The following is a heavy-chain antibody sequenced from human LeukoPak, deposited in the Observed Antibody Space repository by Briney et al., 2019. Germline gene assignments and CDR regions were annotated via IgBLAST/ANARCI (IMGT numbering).Heavy chain of an antibody. J-gene: IGHJ3*02. CDR2: ISGSSGST. V-gene: IGHV3-23*01. D-gene: IGHD2-2*01. Sequence: GGSLRLSCAASGVTFSNYAMSWVRQAPGKGLEWVSVISGSSGSTYYADAVKGRFTISRDNSKNTLYLQMDNLRAEDTAMYYCAKDIVVVPAARDAFDIWGQGTMVTVSS. CDR1: GVTFSNYA. CDR3: AKDIVVVPAARDAFDI.